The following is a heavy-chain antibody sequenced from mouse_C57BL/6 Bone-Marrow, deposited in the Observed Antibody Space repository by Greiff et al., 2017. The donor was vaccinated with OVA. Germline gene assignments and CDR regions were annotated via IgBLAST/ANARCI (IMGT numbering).Heavy chain of an antibody. J-gene: IGHJ2*01. CDR1: GYTFTSYW. V-gene: IGHV1-69*01. CDR3: ARSGYDYEGY. Sequence: VQLQQPGAELVMPGASVKLSCKASGYTFTSYWMHWVKQRPGQGLEWIGEIDPSDSYTNYNQKFKGKSTLTVDKSSSTAYMQLSSLTSEDSAVDYYARSGYDYEGYWGQGTTLTVSS. D-gene: IGHD2-4*01. CDR2: IDPSDSYT.